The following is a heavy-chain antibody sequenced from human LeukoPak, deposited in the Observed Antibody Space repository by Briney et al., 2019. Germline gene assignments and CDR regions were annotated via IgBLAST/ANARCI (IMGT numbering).Heavy chain of an antibody. CDR2: IYYSGST. D-gene: IGHD4-23*01. J-gene: IGHJ4*02. CDR3: ARGIYGGNPSFDY. CDR1: GGSISSYY. V-gene: IGHV4-59*01. Sequence: SETLSLTCTVSGGSISSYYWSWIRQPPGKGLEWIGHIYYSGSTNYNPSLKSRVTISVDTSKNQFSLKLSSVTAADTAVYYCARGIYGGNPSFDYWGQGTLVTVSS.